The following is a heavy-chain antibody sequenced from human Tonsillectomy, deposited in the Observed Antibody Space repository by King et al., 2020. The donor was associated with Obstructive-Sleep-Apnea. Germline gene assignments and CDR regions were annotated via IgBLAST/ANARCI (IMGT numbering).Heavy chain of an antibody. CDR3: ARDPMTRGLTWYGFDY. D-gene: IGHD3-9*01. CDR1: GFTLRDFS. Sequence: VQLVESGGGWVQPGGSLRLSCVASGFTLRDFSMNWVRQTPGKGLEWVSYVSRRSEAIHYTDSVRGRFAIFRDDAKNSVYLQMNRQRAEDSGVYYCARDPMTRGLTWYGFDYWGQGILVTVSS. CDR2: VSRRSEAI. V-gene: IGHV3-48*04. J-gene: IGHJ4*02.